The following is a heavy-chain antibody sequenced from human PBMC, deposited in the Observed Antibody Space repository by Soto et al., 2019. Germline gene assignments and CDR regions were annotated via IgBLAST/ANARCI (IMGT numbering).Heavy chain of an antibody. CDR2: IYYSGST. V-gene: IGHV4-31*03. Sequence: SETLSLTCTVSGGSISRGGYYWSWIRQHPGKGLEWIGYIYYSGSTYYNPSLKSRVTISVDTSKNQFSLKLSSVTAADTAVYYCARKDGFYYYYYMDVWGKGTTVT. J-gene: IGHJ6*03. D-gene: IGHD4-17*01. CDR3: ARKDGFYYYYYMDV. CDR1: GGSISRGGYY.